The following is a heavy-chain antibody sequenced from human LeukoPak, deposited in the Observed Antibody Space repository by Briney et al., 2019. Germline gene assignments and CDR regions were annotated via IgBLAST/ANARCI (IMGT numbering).Heavy chain of an antibody. J-gene: IGHJ4*02. CDR2: ISYDGSNK. CDR3: AREEYYFDY. V-gene: IGHV3-30*04. D-gene: IGHD2/OR15-2a*01. CDR1: GFTVSTYA. Sequence: GGSLRLSCAASGFTVSTYAMHWVRQPPGRGLAWVAVISYDGSNKYYADSVKGRFTISRDNSKNTLYLQMNSLRAEDTAVYYCAREEYYFDYWGQGTLVTVSS.